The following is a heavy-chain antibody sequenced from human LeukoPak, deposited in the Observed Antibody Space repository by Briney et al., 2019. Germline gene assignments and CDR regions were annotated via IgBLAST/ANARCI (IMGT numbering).Heavy chain of an antibody. CDR3: ARGDCTNGVCFNWFDP. J-gene: IGHJ5*02. CDR2: ISAYNGNT. V-gene: IGHV1-18*01. D-gene: IGHD2-8*01. CDR1: GYTFTSYG. Sequence: ASVKVSCKASGYTFTSYGISWVRQAPGQGLEWMGWISAYNGNTNYAQKLQGRVTMTTDTSTSTAYMELRSLRSDDTAVYYCARGDCTNGVCFNWFDPWGQGTLVTVSS.